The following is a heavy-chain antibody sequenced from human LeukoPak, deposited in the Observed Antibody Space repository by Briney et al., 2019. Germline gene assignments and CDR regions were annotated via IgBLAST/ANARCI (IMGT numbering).Heavy chain of an antibody. CDR1: GGSFSGYY. D-gene: IGHD4-11*01. J-gene: IGHJ4*02. CDR2: IYYSGST. CDR3: TTPSSYDDKSGLQYSGLPY. V-gene: IGHV4-34*01. Sequence: PSETLSLTCAVSGGSFSGYYWSWIRQPPGKGLEWIGEIYYSGSTNYNPSLKSRVTVSVDTAKNQFSLKLSSVTAADTAMYYCTTPSSYDDKSGLQYSGLPYWGQGTLVTVSS.